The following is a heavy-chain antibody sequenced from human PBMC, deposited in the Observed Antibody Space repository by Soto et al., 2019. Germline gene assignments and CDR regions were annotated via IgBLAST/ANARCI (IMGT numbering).Heavy chain of an antibody. V-gene: IGHV4-31*03. J-gene: IGHJ5*02. D-gene: IGHD2-15*01. CDR2: IFYTGTG. CDR3: ARSLDDTPETFFNWFDP. CDR1: GCSINTGGYY. Sequence: QVQLQESGPGLVKPSQTLSLTCTVSGCSINTGGYYWGWIRHLPGEGLEWIGHIFYTGTGYYNPSLRSRVTVSIDTSANQFSLHMYSVTAADTAMYYCARSLDDTPETFFNWFDPWGQGILVTVSS.